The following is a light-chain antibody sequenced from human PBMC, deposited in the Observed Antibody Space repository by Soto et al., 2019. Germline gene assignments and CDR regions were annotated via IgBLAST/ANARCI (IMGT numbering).Light chain of an antibody. CDR1: SSDVGGYNY. V-gene: IGLV2-14*03. J-gene: IGLJ1*01. CDR2: DVS. Sequence: QSALTQPASVSGSPGQSITISCTGTSSDVGGYNYVSWYQHHPGKAPKLMIFDVSNRPSGVSNRFSGSKSGITASLTISGLQPEDEADYYCSSYTTSNTRQTVFGTGTKLTVL. CDR3: SSYTTSNTRQTV.